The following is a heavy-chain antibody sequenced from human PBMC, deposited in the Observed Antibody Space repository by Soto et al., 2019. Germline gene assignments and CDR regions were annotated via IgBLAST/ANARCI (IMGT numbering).Heavy chain of an antibody. CDR1: GFTFSSYG. D-gene: IGHD6-19*01. CDR2: ISYDGSNK. CDR3: AKEYSIPVGAFDP. Sequence: QVQLVESGGGVVQPGRSLRLSCAASGFTFSSYGMHWVRQAPGKGLEWVAVISYDGSNKYYADSVKGRFTISRDNSKNTLDLQMHSLRAEDTAVYYCAKEYSIPVGAFDPWGQGTLVPVSS. J-gene: IGHJ5*02. V-gene: IGHV3-30*18.